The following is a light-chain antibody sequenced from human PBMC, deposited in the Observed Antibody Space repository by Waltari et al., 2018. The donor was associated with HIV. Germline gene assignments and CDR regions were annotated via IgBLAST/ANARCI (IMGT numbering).Light chain of an antibody. CDR2: RNN. J-gene: IGLJ3*02. CDR3: SAWDSSLSAWV. V-gene: IGLV10-54*04. Sequence: QAGLTQPPSVSKGLGQTATLTCTGNSNNVGNQGAAWLQQHQGHPPKLLSYRNNNRPSGISERFSASRSGNTASLTITGLQPEDEADFYCSAWDSSLSAWVFGGGTKLTVL. CDR1: SNNVGNQG.